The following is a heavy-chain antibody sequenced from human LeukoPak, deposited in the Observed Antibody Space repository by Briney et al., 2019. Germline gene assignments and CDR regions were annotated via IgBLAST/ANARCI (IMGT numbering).Heavy chain of an antibody. V-gene: IGHV4-59*01. CDR2: IYYSGST. CDR3: ARARGSGPHTNRGWFDP. Sequence: SETLSLTCTVSGGSISSYYWSWIRQPPGKGLEWIGYIYYSGSTNYNPSLKSRVTISVDTSKNQFSLKLSSVTAADTAVYYCARARGSGPHTNRGWFDPWGQGTLVTVSS. J-gene: IGHJ5*02. CDR1: GGSISSYY. D-gene: IGHD3-10*01.